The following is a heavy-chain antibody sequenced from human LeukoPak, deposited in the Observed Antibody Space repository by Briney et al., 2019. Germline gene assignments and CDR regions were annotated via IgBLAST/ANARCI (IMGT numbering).Heavy chain of an antibody. CDR1: GFTFSNYY. CDR3: ASVEKYYDFWSGYYRDY. J-gene: IGHJ4*02. V-gene: IGHV1-46*01. D-gene: IGHD3-3*01. CDR2: INPSVGST. Sequence: ASVKVSCKASGFTFSNYYIHWVRQAPGQGLEYMGIINPSVGSTNYAQKFQGRVTMTRDTSISTAYMELSRLRSDDTAVYYCASVEKYYDFWSGYYRDYWGQGTLVTVSS.